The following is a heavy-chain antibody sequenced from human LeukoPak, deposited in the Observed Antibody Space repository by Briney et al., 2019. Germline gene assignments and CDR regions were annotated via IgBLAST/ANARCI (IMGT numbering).Heavy chain of an antibody. V-gene: IGHV3-11*01. D-gene: IGHD2-2*01. CDR1: GFTFSDYY. J-gene: IGHJ4*02. CDR2: ISSSGSTI. CDR3: ARSRYCSSTSCHLYSSSWLDY. Sequence: TGGSLRLSCAASGFTFSDYYMSWIRQAPGKGLEWVSYISSSGSTIYYADSVKGRFTISRDNAKNSLYLQMNSLRAEDTAVYYCARSRYCSSTSCHLYSSSWLDYWGQGTLVTVSS.